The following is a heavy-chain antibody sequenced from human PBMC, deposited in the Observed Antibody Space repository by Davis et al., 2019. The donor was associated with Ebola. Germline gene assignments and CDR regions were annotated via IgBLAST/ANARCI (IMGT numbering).Heavy chain of an antibody. Sequence: GESLKISCAASGFTFSDYGMHWVRQALGKGLEWVAAVSRKGGAYYADSVEGRFTVFRDTSTDTLFLQMDSLRDEDTAVYYCAKEMEVTKPYDHWGQGTLVTVSS. J-gene: IGHJ4*02. CDR3: AKEMEVTKPYDH. D-gene: IGHD2-21*02. V-gene: IGHV3-23*01. CDR2: VSRKGGA. CDR1: GFTFSDYG.